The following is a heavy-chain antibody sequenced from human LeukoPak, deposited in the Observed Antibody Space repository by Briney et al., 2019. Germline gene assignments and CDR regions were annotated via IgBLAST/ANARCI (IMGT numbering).Heavy chain of an antibody. D-gene: IGHD6-13*01. V-gene: IGHV1-2*02. J-gene: IGHJ5*02. Sequence: GASVKVSCKASGYTFTGYYMHWVRQAPGQGLEWMGWINPNSGGTNYAQKFQGRVTMTRDTSISTASMELSRLRSDDPAVYYCVIAAAGRWFDPWGQGTLVTVSS. CDR3: VIAAAGRWFDP. CDR1: GYTFTGYY. CDR2: INPNSGGT.